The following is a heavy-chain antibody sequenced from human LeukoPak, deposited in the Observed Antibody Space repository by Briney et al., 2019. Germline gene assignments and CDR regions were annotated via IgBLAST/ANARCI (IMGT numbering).Heavy chain of an antibody. CDR2: IRSTPDGGAT. D-gene: IGHD2-2*03. Sequence: GGSLRLSCAASGFTFISSWMTWVRQAPGKGLEWVGRIRSTPDGGATDYAAPVKGRFTISRDDSKNTLYLQMSSLRTEDTAVYYCATDLHFGYCTATSCANYWGQGTMVTVSS. J-gene: IGHJ4*02. CDR1: GFTFISSW. CDR3: ATDLHFGYCTATSCANY. V-gene: IGHV3-15*01.